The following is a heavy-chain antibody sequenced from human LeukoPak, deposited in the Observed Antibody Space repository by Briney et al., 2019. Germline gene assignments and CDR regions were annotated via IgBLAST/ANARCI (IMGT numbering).Heavy chain of an antibody. V-gene: IGHV3-48*04. Sequence: GGSLRLSCATSGFTFSSSSMNWVRQAPGRGLEWVSYISSSGATMHYADSVKGRFTISRDNAKNSVFLQMDSLRVEDTAVYYCASVLPRGYWGQGTPVTVSS. CDR1: GFTFSSSS. CDR2: ISSSGATM. CDR3: ASVLPRGY. J-gene: IGHJ4*02. D-gene: IGHD3-10*01.